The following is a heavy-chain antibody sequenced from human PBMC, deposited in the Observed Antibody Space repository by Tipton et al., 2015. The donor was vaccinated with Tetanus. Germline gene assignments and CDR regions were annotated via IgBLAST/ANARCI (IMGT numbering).Heavy chain of an antibody. CDR3: ARGCRREGYNFRSPSPGHTLN. V-gene: IGHV4-31*03. CDR1: GGSIRSGGFY. J-gene: IGHJ4*02. CDR2: IYYTGNT. D-gene: IGHD5-24*01. Sequence: TLSLTCTVSGGSIRSGGFYWSWIRQHPVKGLEWIGYIYYTGNTYYNPSLKGRVTISVDTSKNQFSLKLSSVTAADTAVYYCARGCRREGYNFRSPSPGHTLNWGQGTLVTVSS.